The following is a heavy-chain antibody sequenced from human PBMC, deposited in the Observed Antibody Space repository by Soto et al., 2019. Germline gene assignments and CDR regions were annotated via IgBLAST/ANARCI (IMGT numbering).Heavy chain of an antibody. CDR1: GFTVSIDY. CDR3: VRHSGTYYNFRY. D-gene: IGHD1-26*01. V-gene: IGHV3-53*01. Sequence: AGGSLRLSCAVSGFTVSIDYMSWVRQAPGQGPEWISVIYSTGATYYADSVKGRFTISRDYSKSTLYLQMNSLRSEDTAVYYCVRHSGTYYNFRYWGQGALVTVSS. J-gene: IGHJ4*02. CDR2: IYSTGAT.